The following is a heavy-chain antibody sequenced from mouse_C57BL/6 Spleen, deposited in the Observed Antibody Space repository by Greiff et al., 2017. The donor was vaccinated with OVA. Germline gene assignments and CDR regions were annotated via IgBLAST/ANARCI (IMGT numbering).Heavy chain of an antibody. J-gene: IGHJ3*01. Sequence: VQLKQSGAELVRPGASVKLSCTASGFNIKDYYMHWVKQRPEQGLEWIGRIDPEDGDTEYAPKFQGKATMTADTSSNTAYLQLSSLTSEDTAVYYCTRGDGSSYAWFAYWGQGTLVTVSA. CDR1: GFNIKDYY. V-gene: IGHV14-1*01. CDR2: IDPEDGDT. D-gene: IGHD1-1*01. CDR3: TRGDGSSYAWFAY.